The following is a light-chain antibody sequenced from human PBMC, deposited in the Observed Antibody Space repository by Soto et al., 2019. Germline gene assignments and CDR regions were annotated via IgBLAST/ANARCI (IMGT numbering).Light chain of an antibody. CDR1: QSVSSSY. Sequence: EIVLTQSPGTLSLSPGERATVSCRASQSVSSSYLAWYQQKPGQAPRLLIYGASSRATGIPDRFSGSGSGTDFTLTISRLEPEDFAVYYCQQYGGSPSYTFGQGTKLEIK. CDR3: QQYGGSPSYT. V-gene: IGKV3-20*01. CDR2: GAS. J-gene: IGKJ2*01.